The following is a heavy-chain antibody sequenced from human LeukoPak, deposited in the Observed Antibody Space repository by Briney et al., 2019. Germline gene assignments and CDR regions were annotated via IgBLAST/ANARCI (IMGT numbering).Heavy chain of an antibody. CDR2: IDPSDSET. CDR1: GSSFTSYW. J-gene: IGHJ4*02. CDR3: ARQPAMGRSGDY. Sequence: GESLKISCKASGSSFTSYWIGWVRQVPGKGLEWMGIIDPSDSETRYTPSFQGQVTISVDKSLTTAYLQWNSLKASDTAMYCCARQPAMGRSGDYCGQGTLVTVSS. D-gene: IGHD7-27*01. V-gene: IGHV5-51*01.